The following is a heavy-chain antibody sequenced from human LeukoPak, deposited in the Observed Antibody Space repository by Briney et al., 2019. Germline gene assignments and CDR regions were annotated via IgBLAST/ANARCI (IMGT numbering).Heavy chain of an antibody. J-gene: IGHJ4*02. CDR3: ARGPPKSRSDQLLVDY. D-gene: IGHD2-2*01. Sequence: ASVKVSCKASGYTFTSYGISWVRQAPGQGLEWMGWISAYNGNTNHAQKLQGRVTMTTGTSTSTAYMELRSLRSDDTAVYYCARGPPKSRSDQLLVDYWGQGTLVTVSS. CDR2: ISAYNGNT. V-gene: IGHV1-18*01. CDR1: GYTFTSYG.